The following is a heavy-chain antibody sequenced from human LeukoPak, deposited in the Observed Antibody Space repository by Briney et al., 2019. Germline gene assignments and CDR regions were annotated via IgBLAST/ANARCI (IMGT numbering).Heavy chain of an antibody. D-gene: IGHD1-7*01. J-gene: IGHJ4*02. Sequence: ASVKVSCKASGGTFSSYAISWVRPAPGKGLEWMGGFDPEDGETIYAQKFQGRVTMTEDTSTDTAYMELSSLRSEDTAVYYCATGGRLELPGYWGQGTLVTVSS. CDR3: ATGGRLELPGY. CDR1: GGTFSSYA. V-gene: IGHV1-24*01. CDR2: FDPEDGET.